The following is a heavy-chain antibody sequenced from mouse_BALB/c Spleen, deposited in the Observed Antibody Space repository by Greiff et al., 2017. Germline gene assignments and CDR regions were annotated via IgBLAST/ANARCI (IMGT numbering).Heavy chain of an antibody. CDR1: GYSITSDYA. V-gene: IGHV3-2*02. CDR3: ATGYGNY. Sequence: EVMLVESGPGLVKPSQSLSLTCTVTGYSITSDYAWNWIRQFPGNKLEWMGYISYSGSTSYNPSLKSRISITRDTSKNQFFLQLNSVTTEDTATYYCATGYGNYWGQGTTLTVSS. CDR2: ISYSGST. D-gene: IGHD2-10*02. J-gene: IGHJ2*01.